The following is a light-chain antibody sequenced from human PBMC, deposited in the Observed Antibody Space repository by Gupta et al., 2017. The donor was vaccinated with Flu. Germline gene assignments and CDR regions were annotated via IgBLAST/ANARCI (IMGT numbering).Light chain of an antibody. V-gene: IGLV1-40*01. J-gene: IGLJ1*01. CDR3: QSYDSSLSGSRV. CDR1: SSNIGAGYD. Sequence: QSVLTQPPSVSGAPGQRVTISCTGSSSNIGAGYDVHWYQQIPGTAPKLLVYGNKNRPSGVPGRFSGSKSGTSASLAITGLQAEDEADYYCQSYDSSLSGSRVFGTGTQVTVL. CDR2: GNK.